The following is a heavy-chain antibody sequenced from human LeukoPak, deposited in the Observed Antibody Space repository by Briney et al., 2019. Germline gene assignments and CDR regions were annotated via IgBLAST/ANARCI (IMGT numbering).Heavy chain of an antibody. V-gene: IGHV3-7*01. D-gene: IGHD3-16*01. CDR1: GFTLSTYW. CDR3: ASWGAGGNS. CDR2: INPDGSGK. Sequence: PGGSLRLSCEASGFTLSTYWMKSVRQVPGKGRDWVANINPDGSGKRYVDSVKGRFTIARDNADNSLSLQMNSLRAEDTAVYYCASWGAGGNSWGQGTLVTVSS. J-gene: IGHJ4*02.